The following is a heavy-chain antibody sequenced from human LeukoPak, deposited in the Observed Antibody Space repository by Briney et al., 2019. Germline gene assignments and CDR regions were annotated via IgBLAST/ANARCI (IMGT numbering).Heavy chain of an antibody. J-gene: IGHJ4*02. CDR2: SDPEDGEP. Sequence: GASVKVSCKVSGYTLSDLSIHWVRQAPGRGPEWIGGSDPEDGEPVYVQKLQGRVTMTEDTSTDTAYMELSGLRSADTAVYYCARYSSTFYFDSWGQGTLVTVSS. V-gene: IGHV1-24*01. D-gene: IGHD5-18*01. CDR1: GYTLSDLS. CDR3: ARYSSTFYFDS.